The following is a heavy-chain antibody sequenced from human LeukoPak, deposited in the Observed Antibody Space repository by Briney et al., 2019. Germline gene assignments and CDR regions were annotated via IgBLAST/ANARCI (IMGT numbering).Heavy chain of an antibody. CDR3: AKKPGGSGMNA. D-gene: IGHD3-16*01. J-gene: IGHJ6*02. V-gene: IGHV3-9*01. Sequence: PGGSLRLSCAASGFPFDDFGMHWVRQGPGKGLEWVAGISWNGNIIGYGDSVKGRFTISRDNAKNSLYLQMRSLRAEDTALYYCAKKPGGSGMNAWGQGTAVTVSS. CDR1: GFPFDDFG. CDR2: ISWNGNII.